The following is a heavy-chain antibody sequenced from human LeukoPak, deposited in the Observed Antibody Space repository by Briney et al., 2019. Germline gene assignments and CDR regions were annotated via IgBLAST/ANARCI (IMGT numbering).Heavy chain of an antibody. CDR2: IYYSGST. CDR3: ARVGSIGAFDI. J-gene: IGHJ3*02. V-gene: IGHV4-30-4*01. D-gene: IGHD3-10*01. Sequence: TSETLSLTCAVSGGSISSGDYYWSWIRQPPGKGLEWIGYIYYSGSTYYNPSLKSRVTISVDTSKNQFSLKLSSVTAADTAVYYCARVGSIGAFDIWGQGTMVTVSS. CDR1: GGSISSGDYY.